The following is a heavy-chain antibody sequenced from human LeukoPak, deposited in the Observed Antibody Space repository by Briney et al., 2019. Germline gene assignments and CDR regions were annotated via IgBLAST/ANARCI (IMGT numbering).Heavy chain of an antibody. D-gene: IGHD2-15*01. Sequence: SETLSLTCTVSGGSISSYYWSWIRQPAGKGLEWIGRISTGGSTNSNPPLKSRVTMSVDTSKSQFSLKLSSVTAADTAVYYCARGRSAGYFDNWGQGEPCSVSS. CDR2: ISTGGST. J-gene: IGHJ4*03. CDR1: GGSISSYY. V-gene: IGHV4-4*07. CDR3: ARGRSAGYFDN.